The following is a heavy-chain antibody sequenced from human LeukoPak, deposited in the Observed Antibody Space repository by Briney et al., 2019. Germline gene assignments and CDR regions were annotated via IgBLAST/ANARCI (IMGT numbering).Heavy chain of an antibody. V-gene: IGHV3-9*01. J-gene: IGHJ5*02. CDR2: ISWNSGSI. D-gene: IGHD2-2*02. CDR1: GFTFDDYA. Sequence: GGSLRLSCAASGFTFDDYAMHWVRQAPGKGLEWVSGISWNSGSIGYADSVKGRFTISRDNAKNSLHLQMNSLRAEDTALYYCAKGTQLLYTNWLDPWGQGTLVTVSS. CDR3: AKGTQLLYTNWLDP.